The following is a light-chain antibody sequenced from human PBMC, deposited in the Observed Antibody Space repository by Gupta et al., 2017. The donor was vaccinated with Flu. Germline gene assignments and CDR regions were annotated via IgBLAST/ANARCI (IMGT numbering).Light chain of an antibody. Sequence: DLQMTQSPSTLSASVGDRVTITCRASQSISSWLAWYQQKPGKAPKLLIYKAPSLESGVPSRFSGSGSGTEVTLTISSLQPDDFATYYCQQYPGYTFGQGTKLEIK. V-gene: IGKV1-5*03. CDR2: KAP. CDR3: QQYPGYT. J-gene: IGKJ2*01. CDR1: QSISSW.